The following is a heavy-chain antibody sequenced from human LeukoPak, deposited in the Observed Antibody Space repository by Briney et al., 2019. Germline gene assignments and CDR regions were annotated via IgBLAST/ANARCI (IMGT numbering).Heavy chain of an antibody. J-gene: IGHJ4*02. D-gene: IGHD4-17*01. Sequence: GGSLRLSCASSGFTFSTYSMSWVRQAPGKGLEWVSYISRSASSIYYAHSVKGRFTTSRDNANNSLYQQINRLTADDPPIYFCARNDYGAYGIDYWGQGALVTVSS. CDR1: GFTFSTYS. V-gene: IGHV3-21*01. CDR3: ARNDYGAYGIDY. CDR2: ISRSASSI.